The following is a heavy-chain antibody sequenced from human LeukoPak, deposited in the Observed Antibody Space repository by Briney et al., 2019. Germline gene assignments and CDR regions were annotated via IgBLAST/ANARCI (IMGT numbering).Heavy chain of an antibody. V-gene: IGHV4-4*07. CDR1: GGSISSYY. D-gene: IGHD3-9*01. J-gene: IGHJ5*02. Sequence: SETLSLTCTVSGGSISSYYWSSIRQPAGKGLEWIGRIYTSGRSNYNPSLRGRATISVAMSKNQFSLKLSSVTPADPAVFNCARAGYESLTGYLERFWFDPWGQGTQVTVSS. CDR3: ARAGYESLTGYLERFWFDP. CDR2: IYTSGRS.